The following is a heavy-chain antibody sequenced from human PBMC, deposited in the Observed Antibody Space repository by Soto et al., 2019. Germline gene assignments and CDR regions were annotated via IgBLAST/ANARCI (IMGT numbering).Heavy chain of an antibody. Sequence: EVQLLESGGGLVQPGGSLRLSCAASGFSFSTYAMTWVRQAPGKWPEWVSVISGTGATTYYADAVKGRFTISRDNSKNTLFLQMNSLRAEDTAVYYCAKDVKATVVRAYDYWGQGTLVTVSS. CDR2: ISGTGATT. V-gene: IGHV3-23*01. D-gene: IGHD4-17*01. CDR1: GFSFSTYA. CDR3: AKDVKATVVRAYDY. J-gene: IGHJ4*02.